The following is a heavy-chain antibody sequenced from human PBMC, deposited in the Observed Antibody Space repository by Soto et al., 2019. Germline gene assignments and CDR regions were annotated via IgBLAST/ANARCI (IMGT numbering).Heavy chain of an antibody. J-gene: IGHJ4*02. CDR1: GGSISSSSYY. Sequence: SQTLCLTCTVAGGSISSSSYYCGLIRQTPGKGLERLGSIFYSGTTYYTPSLKSRVTISVDTSKNQFSLKLSSVTAADTAVYYCARAAPRYCSGGSCYSGRDYWGQGTLVTVSS. CDR3: ARAAPRYCSGGSCYSGRDY. CDR2: IFYSGTT. D-gene: IGHD2-15*01. V-gene: IGHV4-39*01.